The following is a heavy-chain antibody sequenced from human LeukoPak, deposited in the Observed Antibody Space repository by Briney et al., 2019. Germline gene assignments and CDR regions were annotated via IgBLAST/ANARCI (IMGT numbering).Heavy chain of an antibody. CDR1: GGSFSGYY. CDR2: INHSRST. D-gene: IGHD5-12*01. V-gene: IGHV4-34*01. CDR3: ARGEGYRYYYYGTDV. J-gene: IGHJ6*02. Sequence: SETLSLTCAVYGGSFSGYYWSWIRQPPGKGLEWIGEINHSRSTNYNPSLKSRVTISVDTSKNQFSLKLSSVTAADTAVYYCARGEGYRYYYYGTDVWGQGTTVTVSS.